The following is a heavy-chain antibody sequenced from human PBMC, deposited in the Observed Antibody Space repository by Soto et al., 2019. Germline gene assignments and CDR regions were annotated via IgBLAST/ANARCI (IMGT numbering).Heavy chain of an antibody. V-gene: IGHV3-30*18. CDR2: ISYDGSNR. CDR3: AKDWGVGRY. D-gene: IGHD3-16*01. CDR1: GFTFSSYG. Sequence: QVQLVESGGGVVQPGRSLRLSCAASGFTFSSYGMHWVRQAPGKGLEWVAIISYDGSNRYYADSVKGRFTISRDNSKNTLYLQMNSLRAEDTAVYYCAKDWGVGRYRGQGTLVTVSS. J-gene: IGHJ4*02.